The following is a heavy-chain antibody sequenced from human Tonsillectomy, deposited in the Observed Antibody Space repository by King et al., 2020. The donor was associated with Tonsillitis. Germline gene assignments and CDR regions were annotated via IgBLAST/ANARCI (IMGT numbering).Heavy chain of an antibody. V-gene: IGHV3-9*01. CDR3: AKDLGAVARRYYGMDV. CDR2: INWNNSSM. D-gene: IGHD6-19*01. CDR1: GFTFDDYA. J-gene: IGHJ6*02. Sequence: VQLVESGGGLLQPDRSLRLSCAASGFTFDDYAMHWVRQAPGKGLEWVSSINWNNSSMGYADSVKGRFTISRDNAKNSLYLQVDSLRPEDTALYYCAKDLGAVARRYYGMDVWGQGTTVTVSS.